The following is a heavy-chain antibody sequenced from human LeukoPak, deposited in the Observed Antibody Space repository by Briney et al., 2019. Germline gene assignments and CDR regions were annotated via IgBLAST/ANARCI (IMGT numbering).Heavy chain of an antibody. CDR1: GFTFDDYA. CDR2: ISSNGGST. J-gene: IGHJ4*02. V-gene: IGHV3-64*01. CDR3: ARETDYGDFDY. Sequence: GGSLRLSCAASGFTFDDYAMHWVRQAPGKGLEYVSAISSNGGSTYYANSVKGRFTISRDNSKNTLYLQMGSLRAEDMAVYYCARETDYGDFDYWGQGTLVTVSS. D-gene: IGHD4-17*01.